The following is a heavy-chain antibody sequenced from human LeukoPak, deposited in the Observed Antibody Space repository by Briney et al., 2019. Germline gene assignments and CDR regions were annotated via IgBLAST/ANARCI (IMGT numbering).Heavy chain of an antibody. CDR3: ARVSPILFGLYYYGMDV. CDR2: MNPNSGNT. Sequence: ASVKVSCKASGYTFTSYDINWVRQATGQGLEWMGWMNPNSGNTGYAQKFQGRVTMTRNTSISTAYMELSSLRSEDTAVYYCARVSPILFGLYYYGMDVWGQGTTVTVSS. V-gene: IGHV1-8*01. D-gene: IGHD3-9*01. CDR1: GYTFTSYD. J-gene: IGHJ6*02.